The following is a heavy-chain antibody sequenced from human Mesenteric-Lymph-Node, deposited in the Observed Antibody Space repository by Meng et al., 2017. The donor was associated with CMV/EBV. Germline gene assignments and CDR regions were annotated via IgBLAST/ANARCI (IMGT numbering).Heavy chain of an antibody. Sequence: GESLKISCAASGFTFSYYAMHWVRQAPGKGLEWVAVISYDGSNKFYADSVKGRFTISRDNSKNTLFLQMNSLRAEDTAVYYCATGGIVGAPRRFDYWGQGTLVTVSS. D-gene: IGHD1-26*01. J-gene: IGHJ4*02. CDR2: ISYDGSNK. V-gene: IGHV3-30-3*01. CDR3: ATGGIVGAPRRFDY. CDR1: GFTFSYYA.